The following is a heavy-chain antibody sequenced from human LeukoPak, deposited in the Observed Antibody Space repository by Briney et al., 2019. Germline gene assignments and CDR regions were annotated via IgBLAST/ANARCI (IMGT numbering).Heavy chain of an antibody. CDR1: GYSISSGYY. Sequence: ESSETLSLTCTVSGYSISSGYYWGWIRQPPGKGLEWIGSIYHSGSTYYNPSLKSRVTISVDTSKSQFSLKLSSVTAADTAVYYCAGVRAPRLGHAFDIWGQGTMVTVSS. J-gene: IGHJ3*02. CDR2: IYHSGST. CDR3: AGVRAPRLGHAFDI. D-gene: IGHD3-10*01. V-gene: IGHV4-38-2*02.